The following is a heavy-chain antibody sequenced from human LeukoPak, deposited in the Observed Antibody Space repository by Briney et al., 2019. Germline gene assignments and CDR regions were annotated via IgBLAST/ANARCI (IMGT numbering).Heavy chain of an antibody. J-gene: IGHJ4*02. D-gene: IGHD6-6*01. CDR3: AIQYSSSSGIDY. CDR2: IWYDGSDK. Sequence: GGSLRLSCAASGFTFSSYGMHWVRQAPGKGLEWVAVIWYDGSDKYYADSVKGRFTISRDNSKNTLYLQMNSLRAEDTAVYYWAIQYSSSSGIDYWGQGTLVTLSS. CDR1: GFTFSSYG. V-gene: IGHV3-33*01.